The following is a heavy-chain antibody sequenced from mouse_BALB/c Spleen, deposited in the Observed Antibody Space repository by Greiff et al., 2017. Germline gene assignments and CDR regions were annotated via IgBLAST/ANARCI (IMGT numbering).Heavy chain of an antibody. D-gene: IGHD2-1*01. CDR2: IYPGDGDT. V-gene: IGHV1-80*01. Sequence: VQLQQSGAELVRPGSSVKISCKASGYAFSSYWMNWVKQRPGQGLEWIGQIYPGDGDTNYNGKFKGKATLTADKSSSTAYMQISSLTSEDSAVYFCARRTYGNYYYAMDDWGQGTSVTVSS. J-gene: IGHJ4*01. CDR1: GYAFSSYW. CDR3: ARRTYGNYYYAMDD.